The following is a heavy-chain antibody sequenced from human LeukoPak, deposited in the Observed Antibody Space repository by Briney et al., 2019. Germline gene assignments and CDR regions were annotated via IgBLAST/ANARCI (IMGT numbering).Heavy chain of an antibody. V-gene: IGHV3-48*03. CDR1: GFTFSSYE. D-gene: IGHD4-17*01. CDR2: ISSSGSTI. CDR3: AIGYDYADYEVLDY. J-gene: IGHJ4*02. Sequence: GGSLRLSCAASGFTFSSYEMNWVRQAPGKGLEWVSYISSSGSTIYYADSVKGRFTISRDNAKNSLYLQMNSLRAEDTAVYYCAIGYDYADYEVLDYWGQGTLVTVSS.